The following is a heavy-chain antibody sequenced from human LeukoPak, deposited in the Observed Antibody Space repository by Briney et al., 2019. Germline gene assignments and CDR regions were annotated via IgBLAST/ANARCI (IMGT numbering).Heavy chain of an antibody. V-gene: IGHV1-69*06. CDR3: ARGYMVRGVGYNWFDP. CDR1: GGTFSSYA. D-gene: IGHD3-10*01. CDR2: IIPIFGTA. Sequence: SVKVSCKASGGTFSSYAISWVRQAPGQGLEWMGGIIPIFGTANYAQKFQGRVTITADKSTSTAYMELSSLRSEDTAVYYCARGYMVRGVGYNWFDPWGQGTLVTVSS. J-gene: IGHJ5*02.